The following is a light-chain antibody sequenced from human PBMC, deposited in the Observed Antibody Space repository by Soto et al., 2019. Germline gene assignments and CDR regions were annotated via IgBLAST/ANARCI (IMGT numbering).Light chain of an antibody. J-gene: IGKJ4*01. CDR1: QSLSTY. CDR3: QQSYSTPLT. V-gene: IGKV1-39*01. CDR2: GVS. Sequence: DIQMTQSPSSLSAAVGDRFTITCRASQSLSTYLNWYQQRPGKAPKILIYGVSSLQSGVPSRFSGSGNGTDFTLTISSMQPEDFATYYRQQSYSTPLTFGGGTKVDIK.